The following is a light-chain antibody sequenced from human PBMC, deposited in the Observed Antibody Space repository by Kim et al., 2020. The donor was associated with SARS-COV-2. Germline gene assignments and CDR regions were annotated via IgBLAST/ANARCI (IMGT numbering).Light chain of an antibody. CDR3: AAWDDSLNVWV. V-gene: IGLV1-44*01. CDR1: SSNIGSNI. J-gene: IGLJ3*02. CDR2: GNS. Sequence: GPRVTISCSGSSSNIGSNIVSWFQQLPGTAPKLLIYGNSQRPSGVPDRFSGSKSGTSASLAISGLQSEDEADYYCAAWDDSLNVWVLGGGTQLTVL.